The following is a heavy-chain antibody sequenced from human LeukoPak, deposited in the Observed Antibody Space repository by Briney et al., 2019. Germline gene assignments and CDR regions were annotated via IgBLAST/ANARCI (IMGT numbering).Heavy chain of an antibody. Sequence: PGGSLRLSCVASGFSFSSYGMHWVRQAPGKGLEWVSGISNTGGGITYADSVKGRFSISRDNAKNSVYLQMNGLRSDDSAVYHCAASPRTPVSTWGPGTLVTVSS. CDR3: AASPRTPVST. CDR1: GFSFSSYG. D-gene: IGHD5/OR15-5a*01. CDR2: ISNTGGGI. V-gene: IGHV3-48*04. J-gene: IGHJ1*01.